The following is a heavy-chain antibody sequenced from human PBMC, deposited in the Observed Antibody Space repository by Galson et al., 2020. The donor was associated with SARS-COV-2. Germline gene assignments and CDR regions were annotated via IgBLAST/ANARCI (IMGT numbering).Heavy chain of an antibody. CDR1: GFTFSSYA. J-gene: IGHJ4*02. V-gene: IGHV3-30-3*02. CDR3: ANETDEHTSSWYDY. D-gene: IGHD6-13*01. Sequence: GGSLRLSCAASGFTFSSYAMHWVRQAPGTGLEWVAFISYDGTTKYNSDSVKGRFTISRDNSRNTLYWQMISLRPDDTAVYYGANETDEHTSSWYDYWGQGTLVTVSS. CDR2: ISYDGTTK.